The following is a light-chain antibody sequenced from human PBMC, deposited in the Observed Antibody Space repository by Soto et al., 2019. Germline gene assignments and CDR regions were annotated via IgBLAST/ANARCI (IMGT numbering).Light chain of an antibody. Sequence: DIQMTQSPSSLSASVGDRVTLTCRASESLSRYLNWYQHRPGEAPKLLIYLASSLQSGVPTRFSGSGSGPDFTLTISSLQPEDFATYYCQQSYAQPWTFGQGTKVEIK. J-gene: IGKJ1*01. CDR1: ESLSRY. CDR3: QQSYAQPWT. V-gene: IGKV1-39*01. CDR2: LAS.